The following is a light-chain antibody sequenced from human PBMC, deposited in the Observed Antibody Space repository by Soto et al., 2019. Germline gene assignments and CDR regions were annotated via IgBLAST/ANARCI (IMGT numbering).Light chain of an antibody. J-gene: IGKJ4*01. Sequence: IVLTQSPVTLSLSPGERATLSCGASKSITSNFVAWYQKKPGLAPRLLIFDASTRAIGIPDRFSGSGSGTDFTLTIRGLEPEDSAVYYCHHFADSPTFGGGTKVEIK. CDR2: DAS. V-gene: IGKV3D-20*01. CDR1: KSITSNF. CDR3: HHFADSPT.